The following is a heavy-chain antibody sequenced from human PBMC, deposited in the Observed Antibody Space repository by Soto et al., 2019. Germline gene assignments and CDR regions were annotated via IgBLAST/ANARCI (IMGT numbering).Heavy chain of an antibody. CDR1: GYTFTTYD. CDR3: ARAPYHVLMVNAPNLYGMDV. Sequence: QVQLVQSGAEVKKPGASVKVSCKASGYTFTTYDISWVRQAPGQGLEWMGRISTYNGNTNYPQSLQGRLIMTTDPSTTTVYIELRSLSTDDTAVYYCARAPYHVLMVNAPNLYGMDVWGQGTTVTVCS. J-gene: IGHJ6*02. D-gene: IGHD2-8*01. V-gene: IGHV1-18*01. CDR2: ISTYNGNT.